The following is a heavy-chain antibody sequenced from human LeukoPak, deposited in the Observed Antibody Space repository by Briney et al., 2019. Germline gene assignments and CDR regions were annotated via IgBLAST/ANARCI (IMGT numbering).Heavy chain of an antibody. CDR2: IRYDGSKK. D-gene: IGHD1-26*01. J-gene: IGHJ5*02. CDR3: AKKYSTGLDP. CDR1: GFTFSSFG. Sequence: GGSLRLSCAASGFTFSSFGMHWVRQAPGKGLEWVAFIRYDGSKKYYADSVKGRFTFSRDNSKNTLYLQMNSLRAEDTAIYYCAKKYSTGLDPWGQGTLVTVSS. V-gene: IGHV3-30*02.